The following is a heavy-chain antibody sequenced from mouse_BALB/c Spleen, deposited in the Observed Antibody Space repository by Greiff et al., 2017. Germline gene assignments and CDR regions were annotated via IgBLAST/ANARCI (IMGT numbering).Heavy chain of an antibody. CDR1: GFNIKDYY. J-gene: IGHJ2*01. CDR3: TTMITPKDY. CDR2: IDPENGDT. D-gene: IGHD2-4*01. Sequence: VQLQQSGAELVRSGASVKLSCTASGFNIKDYYMHWVKQRPEQGLEWIGWIDPENGDTEYAPKFQGKATMTADTSSNTAYLQLSSLTSEDTAVYYCTTMITPKDYWGQGTTLTVSS. V-gene: IGHV14-4*02.